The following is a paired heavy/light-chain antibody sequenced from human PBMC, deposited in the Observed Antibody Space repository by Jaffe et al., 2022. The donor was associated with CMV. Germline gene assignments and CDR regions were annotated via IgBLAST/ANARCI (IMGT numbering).Heavy chain of an antibody. J-gene: IGHJ4*02. CDR3: NTVGLDYDSASDY. CDR1: GFTFSNAW. D-gene: IGHD3-22*01. CDR2: LKSKADGGTT. V-gene: IGHV3-15*01. Sequence: EVQLVESGGGLVKPGGSLRLSCAASGFTFSNAWMSWVRQAPGKGLEWVGRLKSKADGGTTDYAAPAKGRFTISRDDSKNTLYLHINSLKTEDTGMYYCNTVGLDYDSASDYWGRGTLVTVSS.
Light chain of an antibody. CDR1: ALPKQF. J-gene: IGLJ2*01. Sequence: SYELTQPPSVSVSPGQTARITCSGDALPKQFAYWYQQRPGQAPVLLIYRDTERPSGIPERFSGSSSGTTVTLTISGVQAEDEADYHCQSAHNSDIYHEVFGGGTKLTVL. CDR3: QSAHNSDIYHEV. V-gene: IGLV3-25*03. CDR2: RDT.